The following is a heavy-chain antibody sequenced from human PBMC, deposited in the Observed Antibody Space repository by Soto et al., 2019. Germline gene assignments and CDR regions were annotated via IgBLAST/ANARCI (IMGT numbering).Heavy chain of an antibody. CDR1: GGSLSSGGYY. V-gene: IGHV4-31*03. CDR3: ARLRDDYGDYFDY. D-gene: IGHD4-17*01. Sequence: PSETLSLTCTVSGGSLSSGGYYWSWIRQHPGKGLEWIGYIYYSGSTYYNPSLKSRVTISVDTSKNQFSLKLSSVTAADTAVYYCARLRDDYGDYFDYWGQGTLVTVPQ. CDR2: IYYSGST. J-gene: IGHJ4*02.